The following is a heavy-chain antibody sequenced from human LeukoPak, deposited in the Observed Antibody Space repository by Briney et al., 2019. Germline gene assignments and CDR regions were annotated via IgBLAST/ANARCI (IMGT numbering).Heavy chain of an antibody. CDR2: IYYSGTT. V-gene: IGHV4-59*01. D-gene: IGHD6-13*01. J-gene: IGHJ4*02. Sequence: SETLSLTCTVSGGSIGRYYWNWIRQPPGKGLEWIGYIYYSGTTNYNPSLKSRVTISIDTSKNQFSLKLSSVTAADTAVYYCARGYCSSWYSQGYFDYWGQGTLVPVPS. CDR3: ARGYCSSWYSQGYFDY. CDR1: GGSIGRYY.